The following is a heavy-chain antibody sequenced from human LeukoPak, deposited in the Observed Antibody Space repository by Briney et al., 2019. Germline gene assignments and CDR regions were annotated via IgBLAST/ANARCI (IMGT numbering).Heavy chain of an antibody. CDR3: ARGGSPDV. Sequence: PSETLSLTCTVSGGSISSGSYYWSWIRQPAGKGLEWIGRLYTSGSTNYNPSLSQSPSLRSRVTLSVDMSKRQFCLTLTSVTAADTALYYCARGGSPDVWGKGTTVTVFS. CDR1: GGSISSGSYY. V-gene: IGHV4-61*02. D-gene: IGHD3-16*01. J-gene: IGHJ6*04. CDR2: LYTSGST.